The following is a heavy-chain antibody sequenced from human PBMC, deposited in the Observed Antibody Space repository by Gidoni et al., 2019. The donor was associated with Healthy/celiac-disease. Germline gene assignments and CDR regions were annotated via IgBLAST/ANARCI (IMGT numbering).Heavy chain of an antibody. CDR3: ARDMGIGKDSSSWYDY. Sequence: QVQLVQSGAEVKKPGASVKVSCKTSGYTFTSYYMHWVRQAPGQGLEWMGIINPSGGSTSYAQKFQGRVTMTRDTSTSTVYMELRSLRSEDTAVYYCARDMGIGKDSSSWYDYWGQGTLVTVSS. CDR1: GYTFTSYY. V-gene: IGHV1-46*01. J-gene: IGHJ4*02. CDR2: INPSGGST. D-gene: IGHD6-13*01.